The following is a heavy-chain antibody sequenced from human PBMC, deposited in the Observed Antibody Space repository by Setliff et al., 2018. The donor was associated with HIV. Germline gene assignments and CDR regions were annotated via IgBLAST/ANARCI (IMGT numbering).Heavy chain of an antibody. CDR3: ARSTGGGNFDV. CDR1: GASISSSSYY. D-gene: IGHD3-9*01. V-gene: IGHV4-39*01. CDR2: IMRGGPR. J-gene: IGHJ6*04. Sequence: PSETLSLTCTVSGASISSSSYYWGWIRQPPGKGLEWIGEIMRGGPRNYNPSLKSRVIMSLDTSKRQFSMNLTSVTAADTAVYYCARSTGGGNFDVWGKGTTVTVSS.